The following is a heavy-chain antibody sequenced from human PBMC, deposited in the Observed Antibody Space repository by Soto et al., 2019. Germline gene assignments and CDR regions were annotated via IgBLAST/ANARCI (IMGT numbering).Heavy chain of an antibody. J-gene: IGHJ3*02. CDR1: GFMFNNSA. D-gene: IGHD2-21*01. Sequence: GGSLRLSCKASGFMFNNSAMTWVRQAPGQGLQWVASVSDNGGSRGGTYYEDSVKGRFTISRDNSKNTLYLQLDSLTGADTAVYYCARAKAVVIAALDIWGQGTMVTVSS. CDR2: VSDNGGSRGGT. CDR3: ARAKAVVIAALDI. V-gene: IGHV3-23*01.